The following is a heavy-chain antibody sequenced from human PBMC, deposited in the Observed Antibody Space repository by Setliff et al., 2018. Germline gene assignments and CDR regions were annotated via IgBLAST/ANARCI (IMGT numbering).Heavy chain of an antibody. CDR2: INHSGRT. CDR1: GDSFSDYY. J-gene: IGHJ4*02. D-gene: IGHD3-3*01. Sequence: ASETLSLTCTVYGDSFSDYYWSWIRQPPGKGREWIEEINHSGRTNNSPSLRSRVTMSVDTSKKQLSLKMSSVTAADTAVYYCRFCSGYYKNDYWGQGTLVTVSS. V-gene: IGHV4-34*01. CDR3: RFCSGYYKNDY.